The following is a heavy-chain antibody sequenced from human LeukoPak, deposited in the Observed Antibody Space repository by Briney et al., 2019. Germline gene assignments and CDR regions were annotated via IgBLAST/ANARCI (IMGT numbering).Heavy chain of an antibody. D-gene: IGHD2-15*01. CDR1: GLLDRSNY. CDR2: FYSGGST. CDR3: AGGSYCSGGSCYSVYFQH. V-gene: IGHV3-53*01. Sequence: GGPVRLFCGPSGLLDRSNYERCAPDARERGVVCLSYFYSGGSTYYADSVKGRFAISRDNSKNTLYLQMNSLRAEDTAVYYCAGGSYCSGGSCYSVYFQHWGQGTLVTVSS. J-gene: IGHJ1*01.